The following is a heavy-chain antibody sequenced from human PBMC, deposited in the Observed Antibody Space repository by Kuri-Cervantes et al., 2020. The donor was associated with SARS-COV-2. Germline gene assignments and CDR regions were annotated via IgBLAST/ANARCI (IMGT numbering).Heavy chain of an antibody. CDR1: GYSISSGYY. CDR3: ASWAIAARRDFDY. Sequence: SETLSLTCAVSGYSISSGYYWGWIRQPPGKGLEWIGSIYYGGSTYYNPSLKSRVTISVDTSKNQFSLKLSSVTAADTAVYYCASWAIAARRDFDYWGQGTLVTVSS. CDR2: IYYGGST. J-gene: IGHJ4*02. V-gene: IGHV4-38-2*01. D-gene: IGHD6-6*01.